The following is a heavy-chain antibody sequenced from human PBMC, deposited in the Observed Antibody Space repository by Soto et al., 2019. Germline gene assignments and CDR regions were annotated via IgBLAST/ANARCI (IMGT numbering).Heavy chain of an antibody. CDR2: IIPIFGTA. CDR1: GGTFRSYT. D-gene: IGHD5-12*01. Sequence: QVQLVQSGAEVKKPGSSVTVSCKASGGTFRSYTISWVRQAPGQGLEWTGGIIPIFGTANYAQKFQGRVKIPADESTSTAYMELSSLRSEDTAVYYCARGNHRWLQLWYFDLWGRGTLVTVSS. V-gene: IGHV1-69*12. CDR3: ARGNHRWLQLWYFDL. J-gene: IGHJ2*01.